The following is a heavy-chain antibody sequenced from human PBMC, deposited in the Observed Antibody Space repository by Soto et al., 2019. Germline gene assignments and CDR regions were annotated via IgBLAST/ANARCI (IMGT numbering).Heavy chain of an antibody. CDR1: GFTFSSSG. CDR2: IWYDGSNK. J-gene: IGHJ6*02. D-gene: IGHD3-10*01. Sequence: GGSLRLSCAASGFTFSSSGMHWVRHAPGKGLEWVAVIWYDGSNKYYADSVKGRFTISRDNSKNALYLQMNSLRAEDTAVYYCARDRYGSGSDGMDVWGQGTTVTVSS. V-gene: IGHV3-33*01. CDR3: ARDRYGSGSDGMDV.